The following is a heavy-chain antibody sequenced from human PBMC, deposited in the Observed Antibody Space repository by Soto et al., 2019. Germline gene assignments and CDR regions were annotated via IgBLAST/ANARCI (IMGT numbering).Heavy chain of an antibody. CDR3: AKSLASGTHDAFDI. CDR1: GLTFSSYA. Sequence: PVGFLRLSCAASGLTFSSYAMSWVRQAPGKGLEWVSAISGSGGSTYYADSVKGRFTISRDNSKNTLYLQMNSLRAEDTAVYYCAKSLASGTHDAFDIWGQGTMVSVSS. J-gene: IGHJ3*02. V-gene: IGHV3-23*01. D-gene: IGHD3-16*02. CDR2: ISGSGGST.